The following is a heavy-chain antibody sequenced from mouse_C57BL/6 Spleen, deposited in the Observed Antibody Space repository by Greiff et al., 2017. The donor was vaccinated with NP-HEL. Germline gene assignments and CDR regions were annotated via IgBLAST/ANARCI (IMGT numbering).Heavy chain of an antibody. D-gene: IGHD2-4*01. J-gene: IGHJ3*01. CDR2: ISSGGSYT. CDR3: ARQYDYDEFAY. V-gene: IGHV5-6*01. Sequence: EVQGVESGGDLVKPGGSLKLSCAASGFTFSSYGMSWVRQTPDKRLEWVATISSGGSYTYYPDSVKGRFTISRDNAKNTLYLQMSSLKSEDTAMYYCARQYDYDEFAYWGQGTLVTVSA. CDR1: GFTFSSYG.